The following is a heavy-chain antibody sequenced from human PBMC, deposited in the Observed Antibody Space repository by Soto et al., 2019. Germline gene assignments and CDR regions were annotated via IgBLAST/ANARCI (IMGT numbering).Heavy chain of an antibody. CDR2: ITGRSAVP. CDR3: AKGGPFTGGFDP. Sequence: EGRLLQSGGDLVQPGGSLRLSCAGSGLTLRSYAMTWIRQTPEKGLEWVSTITGRSAVPSYADSVNGRFTVSRDNSKNTLDLQMNSRRPDDTAIYYCAKGGPFTGGFDPWGQGTLVTVSA. V-gene: IGHV3-23*01. CDR1: GLTLRSYA. J-gene: IGHJ5*02. D-gene: IGHD3-16*01.